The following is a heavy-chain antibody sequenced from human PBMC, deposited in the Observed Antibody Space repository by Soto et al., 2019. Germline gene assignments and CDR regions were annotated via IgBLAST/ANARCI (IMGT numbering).Heavy chain of an antibody. CDR3: ARENRITIFGVVIADYYYYMDV. CDR2: ISSSSSYI. J-gene: IGHJ6*03. V-gene: IGHV3-21*01. Sequence: EVQLVESGGGLVKPGGSLRLSCAASGFTFSSYSMNWVRQAPGKGLEWVSSISSSSSYIYYADSVKGRFTISRDNAKNSLYLQTNSLRAEDTAVYYCARENRITIFGVVIADYYYYMDVWGKGTTVTVSS. D-gene: IGHD3-3*01. CDR1: GFTFSSYS.